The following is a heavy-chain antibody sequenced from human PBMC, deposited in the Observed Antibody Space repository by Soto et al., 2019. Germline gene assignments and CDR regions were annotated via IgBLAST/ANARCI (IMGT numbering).Heavy chain of an antibody. CDR3: AIVRPRGYSGYDTDY. D-gene: IGHD5-12*01. CDR2: ISYDGSNK. J-gene: IGHJ4*02. Sequence: GSLRLSCAASGFTFSSYAMHWVRQAPGKGLEWVAVISYDGSNKYYADSVKGRFTISRDNSKNTLYLQMNSLRAEDTAVYYCAIVRPRGYSGYDTDYWGQGTLVTVSS. CDR1: GFTFSSYA. V-gene: IGHV3-30-3*01.